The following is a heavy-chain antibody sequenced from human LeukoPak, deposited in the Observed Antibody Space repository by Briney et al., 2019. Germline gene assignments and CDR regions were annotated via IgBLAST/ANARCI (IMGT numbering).Heavy chain of an antibody. CDR2: ISDSGGRT. CDR1: GITLSNYG. D-gene: IGHD3-22*01. J-gene: IGHJ1*01. V-gene: IGHV3-23*01. Sequence: PGGSLRLSCAVSGITLSNYGMSWVRQAPGKGLEWVAGISDSGGRTKYADSVKGRFTISRDNSKNTLYLQMNSLRAEDTAVYYCATGNYYDSRGYYTFGHWGQGTLVTVSS. CDR3: ATGNYYDSRGYYTFGH.